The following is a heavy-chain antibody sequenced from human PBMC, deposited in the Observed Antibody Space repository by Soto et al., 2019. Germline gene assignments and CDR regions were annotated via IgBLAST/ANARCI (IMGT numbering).Heavy chain of an antibody. CDR2: ISGTGDNT. CDR1: GFTFSSYA. CDR3: AANPDYYYYGMDV. J-gene: IGHJ6*02. V-gene: IGHV3-23*01. Sequence: EVQLLESGGGLVQPGGSLRLSCAASGFTFSSYAMTWVRQAPGKGLEWVSSISGTGDNTYYADSVKGRFTISRDNSKNTLYLQINSLRAEDTAVYYCAANPDYYYYGMDVWGLGTTVTVSS.